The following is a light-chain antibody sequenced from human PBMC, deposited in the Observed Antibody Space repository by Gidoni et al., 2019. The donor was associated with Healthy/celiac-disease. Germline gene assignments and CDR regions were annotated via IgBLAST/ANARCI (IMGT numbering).Light chain of an antibody. J-gene: IGKJ1*01. CDR2: LGS. V-gene: IGKV2-28*01. CDR1: QSLLHSNGYND. CDR3: MQALQTPWT. Sequence: DIVMTQSPLSLPVTPGEPASISFRSSQSLLHSNGYNDLDWYLQKPGQSPQLLIYLGSNRASGVPDRFSGSGSGTDFTLKISRVEAEDVGGYYCMQALQTPWTFGQGTKVEIK.